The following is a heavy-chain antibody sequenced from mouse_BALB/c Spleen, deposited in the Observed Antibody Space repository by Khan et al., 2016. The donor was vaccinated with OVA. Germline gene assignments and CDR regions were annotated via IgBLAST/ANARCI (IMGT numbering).Heavy chain of an antibody. CDR2: INTYTGEP. J-gene: IGHJ1*01. Sequence: QIQLVQSGPELKKPGETVKISCKASGYTFTNYGMNWVKQAPGKGLKWMGWINTYTGEPTYGDDLKGRFAFSLETSASTAYLQINNLKNEDTATIFCARVGSYWYFDVWGAGTTVTVSS. V-gene: IGHV9-3-1*01. CDR1: GYTFTNYG. CDR3: ARVGSYWYFDV. D-gene: IGHD1-1*02.